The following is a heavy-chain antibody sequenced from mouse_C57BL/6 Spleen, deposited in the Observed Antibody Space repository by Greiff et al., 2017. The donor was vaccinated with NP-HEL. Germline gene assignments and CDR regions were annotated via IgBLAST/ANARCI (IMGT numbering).Heavy chain of an antibody. V-gene: IGHV14-2*01. CDR2: IDPEDGEP. Sequence: EVQLQQSGAELVKPGASVKLSCTASGFNFKDYYMHWVKQRTEQGLEWIGRIDPEDGEPNYAPKFQGKATITADTSSNTAYLQLSSLTAEDTAVYYCARRTADYWGQGTTLTVSS. D-gene: IGHD1-2*01. CDR1: GFNFKDYY. J-gene: IGHJ2*01. CDR3: ARRTADY.